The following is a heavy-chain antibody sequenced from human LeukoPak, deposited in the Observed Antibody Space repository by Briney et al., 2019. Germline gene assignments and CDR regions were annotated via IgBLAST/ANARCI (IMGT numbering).Heavy chain of an antibody. CDR1: GGSFSGYY. V-gene: IGHV4-34*01. J-gene: IGHJ4*02. CDR2: INHSGST. D-gene: IGHD4-17*01. Sequence: SETLSLTCAVCGGSFSGYYWSWIRQPPGKGLEWIGEINHSGSTNYNPSLKSRVTISVDTSKNQFSLKLSSVTAADTAVYYCATTVTTGVDYWGQGTLVTVSS. CDR3: ATTVTTGVDY.